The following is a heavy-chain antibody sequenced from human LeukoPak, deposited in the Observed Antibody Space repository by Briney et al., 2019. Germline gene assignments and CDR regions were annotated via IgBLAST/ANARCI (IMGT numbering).Heavy chain of an antibody. D-gene: IGHD3-16*01. CDR2: IYYSGTT. V-gene: IGHV4-31*03. CDR3: ARAGGGSYYYGMDV. J-gene: IGHJ6*02. Sequence: SETLSLTCTVSGGSISSGGYYWSWIRQLPGKGLEWIGYIYYSGTTYYNPSLKSRVIISVDTSKNQFSLNLSSVTAADTAVYYCARAGGGSYYYGMDVWGQGTTVIVSS. CDR1: GGSISSGGYY.